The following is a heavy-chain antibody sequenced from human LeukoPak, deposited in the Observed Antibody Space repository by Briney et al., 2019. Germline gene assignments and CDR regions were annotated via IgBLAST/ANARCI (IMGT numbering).Heavy chain of an antibody. D-gene: IGHD3-10*01. CDR1: GFTFSSYG. Sequence: GGSLRLSCAASGFTFSSYGMHWVRQAPGEGLEWVAFIRYDGSNKYYADSVKGRFTISRDNSKNTLYLQMNSLRAEDTAVYYCAKDLMEGYYGSSRPEDFDYWGQGTLVTVSS. J-gene: IGHJ4*02. CDR2: IRYDGSNK. CDR3: AKDLMEGYYGSSRPEDFDY. V-gene: IGHV3-30*02.